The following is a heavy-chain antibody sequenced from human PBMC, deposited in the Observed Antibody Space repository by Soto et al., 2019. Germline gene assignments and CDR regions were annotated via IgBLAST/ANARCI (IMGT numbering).Heavy chain of an antibody. V-gene: IGHV3-30-3*01. J-gene: IGHJ3*02. CDR3: AADIVVVVAATTDAFDI. CDR2: ISYDGSNK. D-gene: IGHD2-15*01. CDR1: GFTFSSYA. Sequence: GGSLRLSCAASGFTFSSYAMHWVRQAPGKGLEWVAVISYDGSNKYYADSVKGRFTISRDNSKNTLYLQMNSLRAEDTAVYYCAADIVVVVAATTDAFDIWGQGTMVTVSS.